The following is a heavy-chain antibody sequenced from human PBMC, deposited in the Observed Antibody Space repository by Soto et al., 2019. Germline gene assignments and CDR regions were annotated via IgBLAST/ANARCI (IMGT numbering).Heavy chain of an antibody. CDR2: TYYNGNA. Sequence: PSETLSLTCNLSGGSIDSSNYYWDWLRQPPGKGLEWIGTTYYNGNAYYNPSLRSRVSMSVDTSKNQFSLKLISVTAADTAVYYCARHFVAVVIKGWGYWGQGKLVTVSS. D-gene: IGHD3-10*01. CDR3: ARHFVAVVIKGWGY. J-gene: IGHJ4*02. CDR1: GGSIDSSNYY. V-gene: IGHV4-39*01.